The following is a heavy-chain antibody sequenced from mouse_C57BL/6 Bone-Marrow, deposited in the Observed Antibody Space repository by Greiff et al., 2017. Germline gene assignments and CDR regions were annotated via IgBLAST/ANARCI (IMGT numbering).Heavy chain of an antibody. J-gene: IGHJ2*01. CDR3: ARRYDGSREYYFDY. CDR1: GFTFSDYG. D-gene: IGHD1-1*01. Sequence: EVHLVESGGGLVKPGGSLKLSCAASGFTFSDYGMHWVRQAPEKGLEWVAYISSGSSTIYYADTVKGRFTISRDNAKNTLFLQMTSLRSEDTAMYYCARRYDGSREYYFDYWGQGTTLTVSS. CDR2: ISSGSSTI. V-gene: IGHV5-17*01.